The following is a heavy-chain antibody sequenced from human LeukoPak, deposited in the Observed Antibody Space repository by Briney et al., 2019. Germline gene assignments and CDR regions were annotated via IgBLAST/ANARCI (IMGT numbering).Heavy chain of an antibody. CDR2: IKQDGSEK. CDR1: GLTFSSYW. CDR3: ARLTTVTTYYFDY. J-gene: IGHJ4*02. D-gene: IGHD4-17*01. V-gene: IGHV3-7*01. Sequence: PGGSLRLSCAASGLTFSSYWMSWVRQAPGKGLEWVANIKQDGSEKYYVDSVKGRFTISRDNAKNSLYLQMNSLRAEDTAVYYCARLTTVTTYYFDYWGQGTLVSVSS.